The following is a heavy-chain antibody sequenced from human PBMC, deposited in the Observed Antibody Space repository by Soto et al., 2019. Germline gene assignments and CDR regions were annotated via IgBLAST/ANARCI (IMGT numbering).Heavy chain of an antibody. D-gene: IGHD6-19*01. Sequence: SETLSLTCTVSGGSISTYYWSWIRQPPGKGLEWIGYIYYDGSTSYNPSLRSRVTISVDTSKNQFSLILSSVTSADTAVYYCARPREAGKNYYGVDVWAQGTTVTVSS. J-gene: IGHJ6*02. V-gene: IGHV4-59*01. CDR2: IYYDGST. CDR1: GGSISTYY. CDR3: ARPREAGKNYYGVDV.